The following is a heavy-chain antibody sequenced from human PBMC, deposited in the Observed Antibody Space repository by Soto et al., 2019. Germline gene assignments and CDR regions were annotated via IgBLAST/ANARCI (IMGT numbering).Heavy chain of an antibody. J-gene: IGHJ4*02. V-gene: IGHV4-59*01. CDR3: LRSHGGY. CDR1: GGSISSYY. Sequence: SETLSLTCTVSGGSISSYYWSWIRRPPGKRLEWIGCISYSGSADCSPSLKSRISMSVDTSKNQFSLKLNSVTAADTAVYYCLRSHGGYWGQGIQVTVSS. CDR2: ISYSGSA.